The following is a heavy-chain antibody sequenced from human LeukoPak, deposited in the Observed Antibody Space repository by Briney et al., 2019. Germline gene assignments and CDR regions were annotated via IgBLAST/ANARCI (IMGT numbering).Heavy chain of an antibody. CDR3: AKRLDSSSWYDAFDT. Sequence: SETLSLTCTVSGGSISSYYWSWIRQPPGKGLEWIGYIYYSGSTNYNPSLKSRATISVDTSKNQFSLKLSSVTAADTAVYYCAKRLDSSSWYDAFDTWGQGTMVTVSS. D-gene: IGHD6-13*01. V-gene: IGHV4-59*01. CDR1: GGSISSYY. J-gene: IGHJ3*02. CDR2: IYYSGST.